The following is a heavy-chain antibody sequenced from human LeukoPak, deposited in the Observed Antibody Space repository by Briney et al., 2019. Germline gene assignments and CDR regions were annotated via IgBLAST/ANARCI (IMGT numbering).Heavy chain of an antibody. D-gene: IGHD3-22*01. CDR3: ARDSPYDISTYYNDYFDC. J-gene: IGHJ4*02. Sequence: QPGGSLRLSCAASGFIFSRHWMSWVRQAPGKGLEWVANIKQDGSEKYYVDSVKGRFTISRDNAKNSLYLQMNSLRAEDTAVYFCARDSPYDISTYYNDYFDCWGQGTLVTVSS. CDR2: IKQDGSEK. CDR1: GFIFSRHW. V-gene: IGHV3-7*01.